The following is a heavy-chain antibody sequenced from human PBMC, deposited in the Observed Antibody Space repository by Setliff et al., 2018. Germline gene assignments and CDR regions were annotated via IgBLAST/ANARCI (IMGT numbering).Heavy chain of an antibody. Sequence: PSETLSLTCTVSGDSIDSAFWNWIRQSPEKGLEWIGYRSTRGDTNSNPSLRSRLTMSLDTSTNQFSLKLRSVTAADTAVYYCARLSWNGLRYYGLDVWGQGTTVTVSS. CDR1: GDSIDSAF. CDR2: RSTRGDT. CDR3: ARLSWNGLRYYGLDV. V-gene: IGHV4-59*13. J-gene: IGHJ6*02. D-gene: IGHD3-3*01.